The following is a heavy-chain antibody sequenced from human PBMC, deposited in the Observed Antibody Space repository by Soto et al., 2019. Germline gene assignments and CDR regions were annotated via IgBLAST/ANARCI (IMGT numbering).Heavy chain of an antibody. V-gene: IGHV3-15*01. Sequence: EVQLVESGGGLVKPGGSLRLSCAASGFSFSNAYMSWVRQAPGKGLEWVGRTRSKADGGTTDYAAPVKGRFTVSRDDSKNTLHLQMNSLKIEDTAVYYCTTLNQEAAVEWGQGTLVTVSS. D-gene: IGHD6-13*01. CDR2: TRSKADGGTT. CDR3: TTLNQEAAVE. CDR1: GFSFSNAY. J-gene: IGHJ4*02.